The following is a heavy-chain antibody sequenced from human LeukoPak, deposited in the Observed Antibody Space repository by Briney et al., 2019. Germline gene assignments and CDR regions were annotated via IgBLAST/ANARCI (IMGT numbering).Heavy chain of an antibody. CDR2: IGGSGADT. CDR3: AKTLVASPGNTGGP. CDR1: GFTFSDCY. J-gene: IGHJ5*02. Sequence: PGGSLRLSCAASGFTFSDCYMSWFRQAPGKGLEWLSYIGGSGADTNYADSVKGRFTTSRDNAKSSLYLPMNSLRAEDTAVYYCAKTLVASPGNTGGPWGQGTLVTVSS. V-gene: IGHV3-11*03. D-gene: IGHD6-6*01.